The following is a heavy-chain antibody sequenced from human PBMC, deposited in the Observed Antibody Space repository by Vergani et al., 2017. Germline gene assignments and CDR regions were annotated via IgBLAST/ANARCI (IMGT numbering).Heavy chain of an antibody. CDR1: GFTFSSYA. Sequence: EVQLLESGGGLVQPGGSLRLSCAASGFTFSSYAMSWVRQAPGKGLEWVSAISGSGGSTYYADSVKGRFTISRDNSKNTMYLQMNSLRAEDTAVYYCAKDIRMSVAAFDIWGQGTMVTVSS. V-gene: IGHV3-23*01. D-gene: IGHD3-16*01. CDR2: ISGSGGST. J-gene: IGHJ3*02. CDR3: AKDIRMSVAAFDI.